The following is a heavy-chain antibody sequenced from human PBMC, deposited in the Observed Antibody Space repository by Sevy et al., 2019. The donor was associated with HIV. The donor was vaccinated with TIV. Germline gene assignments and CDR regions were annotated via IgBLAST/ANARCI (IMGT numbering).Heavy chain of an antibody. CDR2: ISSSSTYI. V-gene: IGHV3-21*06. CDR1: GFTFSSYS. Sequence: GSLRLSCAASGFTFSSYSMNWVRQAPGKGLEWVSSISSSSTYIYYADSMKGRNTISRDNAKNSLYLEMHSLRAEDTAVYYCARDGRKHGEGRFDYWGQGTLVTVSS. D-gene: IGHD4-17*01. J-gene: IGHJ4*02. CDR3: ARDGRKHGEGRFDY.